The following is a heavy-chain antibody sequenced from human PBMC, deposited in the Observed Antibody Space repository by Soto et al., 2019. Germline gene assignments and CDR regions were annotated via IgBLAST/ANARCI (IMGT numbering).Heavy chain of an antibody. V-gene: IGHV4-38-2*02. CDR2: VYHTGST. CDR1: GYSINSGYY. CDR3: VRDGGRYDYSDY. J-gene: IGHJ4*02. D-gene: IGHD2-15*01. Sequence: KTSDTLSLTCAVSGYSINSGYYWSWVRQSPEKGLEWIGSVYHTGSTYYNPSLKSRLTISVDTSRNQFSLKLNSVAAADTAVYFCVRDGGRYDYSDYWGQGTLVTVSS.